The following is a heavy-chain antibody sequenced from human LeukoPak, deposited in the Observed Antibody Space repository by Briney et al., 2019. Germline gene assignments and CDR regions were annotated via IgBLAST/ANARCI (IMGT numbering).Heavy chain of an antibody. J-gene: IGHJ4*02. V-gene: IGHV4-59*01. D-gene: IGHD2-15*01. CDR3: ARETCSGGSCYLLDY. CDR1: GGSISNYY. Sequence: SETLFLTCTVPGGSISNYYWSWSQQPPGKVLERIGYIYYSGSTNYNPSLKSRVTISVDTSKNQFSLKLSSVTAADTAVYYCARETCSGGSCYLLDYWGQGTLVTVSS. CDR2: IYYSGST.